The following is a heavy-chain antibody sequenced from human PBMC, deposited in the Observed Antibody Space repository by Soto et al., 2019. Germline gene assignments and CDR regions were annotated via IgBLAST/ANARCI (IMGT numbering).Heavy chain of an antibody. D-gene: IGHD6-19*01. CDR2: ISGSGGST. V-gene: IGHV3-23*01. CDR1: GFTFSSYS. J-gene: IGHJ4*02. Sequence: GGSLRLSCAASGFTFSSYSMSWVRQAPGKGLEWVSAISGSGGSTYYADSVKGRFTISRDNSKNTLYLQMNSLRAEDTAVYYCANPGVAVAGTFSDWGQGTLVTVSS. CDR3: ANPGVAVAGTFSD.